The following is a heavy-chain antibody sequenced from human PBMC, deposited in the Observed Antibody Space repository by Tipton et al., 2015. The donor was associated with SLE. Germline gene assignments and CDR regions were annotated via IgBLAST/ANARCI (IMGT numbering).Heavy chain of an antibody. Sequence: TLSLTCAVYGGAFSGYYWSWIRQLPGKEMEWIGEINHSGSTNYNPSLKSRVTISVDTSKNQFSLKLSSVTAADTAVYYCARGYCSGGSCSYWYFDLWGRGTL. CDR3: ARGYCSGGSCSYWYFDL. J-gene: IGHJ2*01. CDR2: INHSGST. V-gene: IGHV4-34*01. CDR1: GGAFSGYY. D-gene: IGHD2-15*01.